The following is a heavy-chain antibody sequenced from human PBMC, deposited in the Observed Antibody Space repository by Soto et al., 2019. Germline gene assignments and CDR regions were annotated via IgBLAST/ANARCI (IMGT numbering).Heavy chain of an antibody. V-gene: IGHV4-30-2*01. J-gene: IGHJ4*02. CDR2: IYHSGST. CDR3: ARRYGGAVDY. CDR1: GGSISSGGYS. D-gene: IGHD3-10*01. Sequence: SETLSLTCAVSGGSISSGGYSWSWIRQPPGKGLEWIGYIYHSGSTYYNPSLKSRVTISVDTSKNQFSLKLSSVTAADTAVYYCARRYGGAVDYWGQGTLVTVSS.